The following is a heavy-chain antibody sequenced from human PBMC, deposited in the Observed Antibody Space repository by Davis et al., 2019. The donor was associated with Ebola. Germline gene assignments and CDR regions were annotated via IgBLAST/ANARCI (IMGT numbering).Heavy chain of an antibody. J-gene: IGHJ6*02. V-gene: IGHV3-21*01. CDR2: ISSSSSYI. Sequence: GESLKISCAASGFTFSSYSMNWVRQAPGKGLEWVSSISSSSSYIYYADSVKGRFTISRDNSKNTLYLQMSSLRAEDTAVYYCARVPVGYYGMDVWGQGTTVTVSS. CDR3: ARVPVGYYGMDV. CDR1: GFTFSSYS.